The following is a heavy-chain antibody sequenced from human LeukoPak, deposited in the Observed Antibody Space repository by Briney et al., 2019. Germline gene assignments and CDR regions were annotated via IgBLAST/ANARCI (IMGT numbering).Heavy chain of an antibody. V-gene: IGHV3-23*01. CDR2: IRGSGGST. CDR3: AKDPHYDSSGYSFDP. D-gene: IGHD3-22*01. J-gene: IGHJ5*02. Sequence: GGSLRLSCAASGFTFSNYAMSWDRQAPGKGLEWVSGIRGSGGSTDYADSVKGRFTISRDNSKNTLYLQMNSLRAEDTAVYYCAKDPHYDSSGYSFDPWGQGTLVTVSS. CDR1: GFTFSNYA.